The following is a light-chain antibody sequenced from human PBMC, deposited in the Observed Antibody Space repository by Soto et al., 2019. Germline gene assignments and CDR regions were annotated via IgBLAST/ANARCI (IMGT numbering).Light chain of an antibody. CDR2: AES. Sequence: IQLTQSPSSLSASVGDGVTITCRAGQGISSDVARYQQKPGKAPKLLIYAESTLQSGVPSRFSGSGSGTDFTLTISSLQPEDFATYYCQQLSTYPLTFGGGTKVDIK. CDR1: QGISSD. CDR3: QQLSTYPLT. J-gene: IGKJ4*02. V-gene: IGKV1-9*01.